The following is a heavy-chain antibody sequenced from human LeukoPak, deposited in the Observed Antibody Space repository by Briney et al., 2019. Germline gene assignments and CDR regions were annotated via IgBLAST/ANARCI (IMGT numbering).Heavy chain of an antibody. Sequence: PSETLSLTCAVYGGSITGYYWSWIRQTPGRGLEWVGEIHYTGATSYNPSLKSRATISTDASKNQFSLRLSSVTAADTAVYYCARGNILTGYCFDFWGQGALVTVSS. CDR1: GGSITGYY. D-gene: IGHD3-9*01. V-gene: IGHV4-34*01. CDR2: IHYTGAT. J-gene: IGHJ4*02. CDR3: ARGNILTGYCFDF.